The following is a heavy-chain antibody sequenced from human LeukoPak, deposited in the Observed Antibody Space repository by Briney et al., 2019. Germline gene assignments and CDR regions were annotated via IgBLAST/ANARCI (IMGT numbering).Heavy chain of an antibody. CDR2: ISGSGGST. CDR1: GFTFSSYG. Sequence: GGSLRLSCAASGFTFSSYGMSWVRQAPGKGLEWVSAISGSGGSTYYADSVKGRFTISRDNSKNTLYLQMNSLTAADTAVYFCAKALGDWPTTLDYWGRGTLVTVSS. V-gene: IGHV3-23*01. D-gene: IGHD3-16*01. CDR3: AKALGDWPTTLDY. J-gene: IGHJ4*02.